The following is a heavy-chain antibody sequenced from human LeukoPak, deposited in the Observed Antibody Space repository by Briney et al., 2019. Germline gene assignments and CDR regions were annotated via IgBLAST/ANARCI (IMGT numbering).Heavy chain of an antibody. CDR1: GFTFSAYS. Sequence: PGGSLRLSCAASGFTFSAYSMNWVRQAPGKGLEWLSFISPSSGAINYADSVKGRFTITRDNGKNSLYLQMNSLRAEDTAVYYCASRSGTNVPHLDYWGRGTLVTVSS. J-gene: IGHJ4*02. V-gene: IGHV3-48*01. CDR2: ISPSSGAI. D-gene: IGHD1-26*01. CDR3: ASRSGTNVPHLDY.